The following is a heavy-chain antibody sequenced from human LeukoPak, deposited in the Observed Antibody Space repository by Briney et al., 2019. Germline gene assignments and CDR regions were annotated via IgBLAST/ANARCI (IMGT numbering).Heavy chain of an antibody. CDR3: AIGGVMDV. CDR2: ISGNSNSI. V-gene: IGHV3-21*01. CDR1: GFTFSNYN. Sequence: GGSLRLSCAASGFTFSNYNMNWVRRAPGKGLEWVSSISGNSNSIYYADSVKGRFTISRDNTKNSLYLQMNSLRAEDTAVYYCAIGGVMDVWGKGTTVTVSS. J-gene: IGHJ6*04.